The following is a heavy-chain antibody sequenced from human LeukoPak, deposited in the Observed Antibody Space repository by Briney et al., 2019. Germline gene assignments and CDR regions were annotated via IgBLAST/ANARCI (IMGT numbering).Heavy chain of an antibody. J-gene: IGHJ6*02. CDR1: GYTFTSYY. V-gene: IGHV1-69*13. D-gene: IGHD1-26*01. Sequence: ASVKVSCKAPGYTFTSYYMHWVRQAPGQGLEWMGGIIPIFGTPSYAQKFQGRVTITADESTSTAYMELSSLRSEDTAVYYCARGDLVGATTYYYYGMDVWGQGTTVTVSS. CDR3: ARGDLVGATTYYYYGMDV. CDR2: IIPIFGTP.